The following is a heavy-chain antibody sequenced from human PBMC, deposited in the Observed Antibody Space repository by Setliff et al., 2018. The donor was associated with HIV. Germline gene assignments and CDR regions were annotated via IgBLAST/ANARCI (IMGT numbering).Heavy chain of an antibody. CDR1: GGSIGTANW. J-gene: IGHJ4*02. Sequence: PSETLSLTCAVSGGSIGTANWWSWVRQPPGQGLEWIGEIYYSGNTNYNPSLKSRVTMSVDKPKNHLSLKLSSVTAADTALHYCAKGTPSCSFCFDNWGLGTLVTVSS. V-gene: IGHV4-4*02. D-gene: IGHD2-15*01. CDR3: AKGTPSCSFCFDN. CDR2: IYYSGNT.